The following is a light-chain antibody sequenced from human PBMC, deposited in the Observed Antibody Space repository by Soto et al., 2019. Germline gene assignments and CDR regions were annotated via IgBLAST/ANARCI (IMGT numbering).Light chain of an antibody. CDR2: QVT. V-gene: IGLV2-14*02. Sequence: QSALTQPASVSGSPGQSITISCTGTSSDVGSYNLVSWYQQHPGKAPKLIIYQVTNRPSGVSDRFSASKSGDTASLTISGLQAEDEAIYYCSSYTGFSTDILFGGGTKLTVL. J-gene: IGLJ2*01. CDR1: SSDVGSYNL. CDR3: SSYTGFSTDIL.